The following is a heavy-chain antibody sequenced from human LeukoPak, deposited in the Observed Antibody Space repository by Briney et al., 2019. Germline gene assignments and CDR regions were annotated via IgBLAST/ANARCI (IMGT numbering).Heavy chain of an antibody. CDR3: ARGADGVSSNSRGWFDP. D-gene: IGHD2-15*01. J-gene: IGHJ5*02. CDR2: ISSSSSTI. CDR1: GFTFSSYS. Sequence: GGSLRLSCAASGFTFSSYSMNWVRQAPGKGLEWVSYISSSSSTIYYADSVKGRFTISRDNARNSLYLQMNTLRAEDTAVYSCARGADGVSSNSRGWFDPWGQGTLVTVSS. V-gene: IGHV3-48*04.